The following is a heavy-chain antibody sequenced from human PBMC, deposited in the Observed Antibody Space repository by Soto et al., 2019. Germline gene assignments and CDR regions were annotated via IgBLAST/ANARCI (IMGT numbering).Heavy chain of an antibody. V-gene: IGHV3-23*01. CDR3: ATNQYYDFWSGYPASFDY. Sequence: PGGSLRLSCAASGFTFSSYAMSWVRQAPGKGLEWVSAISGSGGSTYYADSVKGRFTISRDNSKNTLYLQMNSLRAEDTAVYYCATNQYYDFWSGYPASFDYWGQGTLVTVSS. D-gene: IGHD3-3*01. CDR1: GFTFSSYA. CDR2: ISGSGGST. J-gene: IGHJ4*02.